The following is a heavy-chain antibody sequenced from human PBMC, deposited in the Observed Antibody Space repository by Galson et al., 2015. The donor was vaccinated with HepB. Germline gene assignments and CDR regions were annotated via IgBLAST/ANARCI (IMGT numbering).Heavy chain of an antibody. V-gene: IGHV3-66*01. J-gene: IGHJ4*02. Sequence: SLRLSCAASGFTVNSHYMSWVRQAPGKGLEWVSVIYSGGTTFYADSVKGRFTISRDNSKNTLFLQMNSLRAADTAVYYCARGEGSGSYYTTYFDYWGQGTLVTVSS. D-gene: IGHD3-10*01. CDR2: IYSGGTT. CDR3: ARGEGSGSYYTTYFDY. CDR1: GFTVNSHY.